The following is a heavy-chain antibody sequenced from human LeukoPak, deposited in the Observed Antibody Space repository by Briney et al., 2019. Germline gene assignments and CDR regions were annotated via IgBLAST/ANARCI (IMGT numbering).Heavy chain of an antibody. CDR2: INNSVST. Sequence: SETLSLTCTVSGGSITSSRYYWGWIRQPPGKGLEWIGSINNSVSTYYNPSLNSRVTISVDTYKNQFSLKLSSVTAADTAVYYCAAYGSGSYLQRDYWGQGTLVTVSS. J-gene: IGHJ4*02. CDR1: GGSITSSRYY. D-gene: IGHD3-10*01. V-gene: IGHV4-39*01. CDR3: AAYGSGSYLQRDY.